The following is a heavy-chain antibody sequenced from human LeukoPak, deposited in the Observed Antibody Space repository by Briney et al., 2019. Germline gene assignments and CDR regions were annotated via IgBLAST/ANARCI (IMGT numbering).Heavy chain of an antibody. CDR3: ARVDLNGMLDY. CDR1: GFTFSSYA. Sequence: GGSLRLSCAASGFTFSSYAMHWVRQAPGKGLEWVAVISYDGSNKYYADSVKGRFTISRDNSKNTLYLQMNSLRAEDTAVYYCARVDLNGMLDYWGQGTLVTVSS. V-gene: IGHV3-30-3*01. J-gene: IGHJ4*02. CDR2: ISYDGSNK. D-gene: IGHD3/OR15-3a*01.